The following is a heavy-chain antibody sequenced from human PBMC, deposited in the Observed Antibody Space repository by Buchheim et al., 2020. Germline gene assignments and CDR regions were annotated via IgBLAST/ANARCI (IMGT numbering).Heavy chain of an antibody. CDR3: AREYYDFWSGYFYGMDV. D-gene: IGHD3-3*01. V-gene: IGHV3-66*01. J-gene: IGHJ6*02. CDR1: GFTVSSNY. CDR2: IYSGGST. Sequence: EVQLVESGGGLVQPGGSLRLSCAASGFTVSSNYMSWVRQAPGKGLEWVSVIYSGGSTYYADSVKGRFTISRDNSKNTLYLQMNSLRAEDTAVYYCAREYYDFWSGYFYGMDVWGQGTT.